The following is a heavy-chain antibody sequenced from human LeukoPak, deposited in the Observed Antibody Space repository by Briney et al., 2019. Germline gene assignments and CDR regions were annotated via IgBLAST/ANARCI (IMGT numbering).Heavy chain of an antibody. J-gene: IGHJ4*02. CDR1: GFTFSSYW. V-gene: IGHV3-74*01. D-gene: IGHD3-16*02. Sequence: GGSLRLSCAASGFTFSSYWMHWVRQAPGKGLGWVSRIDSDGSSTSYADSVKGRFTISRDNAKNTLYLQMNSLRAEDTAVYYCASGFRSDSWGQGTLVTVSS. CDR3: ASGFRSDS. CDR2: IDSDGSST.